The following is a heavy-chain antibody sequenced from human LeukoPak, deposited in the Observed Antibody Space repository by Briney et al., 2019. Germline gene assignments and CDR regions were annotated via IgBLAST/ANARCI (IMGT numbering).Heavy chain of an antibody. V-gene: IGHV3-21*04. J-gene: IGHJ4*02. CDR1: GFTFSSYW. Sequence: GGSLRLSCAASGFTFSSYWMHWVRQAPGKGLEWVSAIGVSGIHTYFADSVRGRFSISRDDSRNTVYLQMNSLRAGDTALYFRARDLSLLGLDDWGQGTLVTVSS. CDR3: ARDLSLLGLDD. D-gene: IGHD7-27*01. CDR2: IGVSGIHT.